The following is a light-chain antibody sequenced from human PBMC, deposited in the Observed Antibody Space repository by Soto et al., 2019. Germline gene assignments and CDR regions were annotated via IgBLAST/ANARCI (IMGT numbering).Light chain of an antibody. V-gene: IGLV2-8*01. CDR2: EVS. CDR3: SSYAGSNNSGQ. Sequence: QSALTQPPSASGSPGQSVTISCTGTSSDVGGYNYVSWYQQHPGKAPKLMIYEVSKRPSGVPDRFSGSKSGNTASLTVSGLQAEDEADYYCSSYAGSNNSGQFGGGTKVTVL. J-gene: IGLJ2*01. CDR1: SSDVGGYNY.